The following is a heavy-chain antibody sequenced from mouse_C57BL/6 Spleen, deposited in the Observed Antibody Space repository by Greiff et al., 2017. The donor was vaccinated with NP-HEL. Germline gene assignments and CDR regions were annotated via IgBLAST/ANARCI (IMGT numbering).Heavy chain of an antibody. CDR1: GFTFSDYY. V-gene: IGHV5-16*01. J-gene: IGHJ1*03. D-gene: IGHD1-1*01. Sequence: EVQLVESEGGLVQPGSSMKLSCTASGFTFSDYYMAWVRQVPEKGLEWVANINYDGSSTYYLDSLKSRFIISRDNAKNILYLQMSSLKSEDTATYYCARDLTTVRYFDVWGTRTTVTVSS. CDR2: INYDGSST. CDR3: ARDLTTVRYFDV.